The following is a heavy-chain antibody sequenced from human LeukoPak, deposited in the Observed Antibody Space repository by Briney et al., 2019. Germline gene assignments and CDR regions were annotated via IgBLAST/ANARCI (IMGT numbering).Heavy chain of an antibody. D-gene: IGHD3-10*01. V-gene: IGHV1-8*01. CDR3: ARVSTVVRGVIGNY. Sequence: ASVKVSCKASGYTFTSYDINWVRQATGQGLEWMGWMNPNSGNTGYAQKFQGRVTMTRNTSISTAYMELSSLRSEDTAVYYCARVSTVVRGVIGNYWGQGTLVTVSS. CDR1: GYTFTSYD. CDR2: MNPNSGNT. J-gene: IGHJ4*02.